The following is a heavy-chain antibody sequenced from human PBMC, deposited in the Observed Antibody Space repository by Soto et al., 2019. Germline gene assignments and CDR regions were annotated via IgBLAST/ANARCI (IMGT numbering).Heavy chain of an antibody. Sequence: EVQLVESGGGLVQPGGSLRLSCAASGFTFSSYWMSWVRQAPGKGLEWVANIKQDGSEKYYVDSVKGRFTISRDNAKNSLYVQMNSLRAEDTAVYYCASHAYDFWSGYAHDTFDYWGQGTLVTVSS. CDR1: GFTFSSYW. CDR3: ASHAYDFWSGYAHDTFDY. D-gene: IGHD3-3*01. J-gene: IGHJ4*02. V-gene: IGHV3-7*01. CDR2: IKQDGSEK.